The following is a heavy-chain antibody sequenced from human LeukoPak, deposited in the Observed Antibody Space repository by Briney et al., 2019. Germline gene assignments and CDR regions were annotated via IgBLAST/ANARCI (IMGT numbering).Heavy chain of an antibody. V-gene: IGHV4-39*01. D-gene: IGHD3-10*01. CDR1: GGSISSSSYY. J-gene: IGHJ6*03. CDR2: IYYSGST. CDR3: ARLSYYYGSGSYHPSAYYYYYMTS. Sequence: SETLSLTCTVSGGSISSSSYYWGWIRQPPGKGLEWIGSIYYSGSTYYNPSLKSRVTISVDTSKNQFSLKLSSVTAADTAVYYCARLSYYYGSGSYHPSAYYYYYMTSGAKGPRSPSP.